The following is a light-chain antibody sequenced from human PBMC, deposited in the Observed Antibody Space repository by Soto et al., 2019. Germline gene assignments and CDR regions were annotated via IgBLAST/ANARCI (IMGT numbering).Light chain of an antibody. CDR3: QQYGSYSPWT. Sequence: DIQMTQSPSTLSASVGDRVTITCRASQSIGSLLAWYQQKPGKAPKLLIYKASSLESGVPSRFSGRGSGTEFTLTIICLQPDDFASYYCQQYGSYSPWTFGQGTKVEIK. CDR1: QSIGSL. CDR2: KAS. J-gene: IGKJ1*01. V-gene: IGKV1-5*03.